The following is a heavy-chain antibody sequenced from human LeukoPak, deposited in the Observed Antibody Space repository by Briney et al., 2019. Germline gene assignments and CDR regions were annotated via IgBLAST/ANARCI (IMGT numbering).Heavy chain of an antibody. CDR1: GISIGDHA. CDR2: IRSKAYGGTT. D-gene: IGHD3-16*01. Sequence: PGGSLRLSCTASGISIGDHAMSWFRQAPGKGLEWVSLIRSKAYGGTTEYAASVEGRFTISRDDSKSIAYLQMNSLKTEDTAVYYCTKSRFYDYVWGGSWGQGTLVTVSS. CDR3: TKSRFYDYVWGGS. J-gene: IGHJ5*02. V-gene: IGHV3-49*03.